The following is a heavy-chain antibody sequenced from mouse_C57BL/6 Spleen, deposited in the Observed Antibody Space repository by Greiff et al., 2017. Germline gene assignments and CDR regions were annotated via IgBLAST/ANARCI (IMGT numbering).Heavy chain of an antibody. D-gene: IGHD2-4*01. J-gene: IGHJ4*01. CDR3: VMIYYDDEWDGYYAMDY. V-gene: IGHV1-18*01. CDR2: INPNNGGT. CDR1: GYTFTDYN. Sequence: EVQLKESGPELVKPGASVKLPCKASGYTFTDYNMDWVQQSPGKSLEWIGDINPNNGGTIYNQKFKGKATLTVDKSASTAYLQLCRLTSEDTADYYGVMIYYDDEWDGYYAMDYWGQGTAVTVSS.